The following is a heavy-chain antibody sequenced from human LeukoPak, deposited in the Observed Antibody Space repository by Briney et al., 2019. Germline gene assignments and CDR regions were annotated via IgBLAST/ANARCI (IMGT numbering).Heavy chain of an antibody. D-gene: IGHD1-26*01. Sequence: GASVKVSCKASGNTFTNNGISWVRQAPGQGLEWMGIINPSGGSTSYAQKFQGRVTMTRDMSTSTVYMELSSLRSEDTAVYYCARSSGSYYENYFDYWGQGTLVTVSS. CDR2: INPSGGST. J-gene: IGHJ4*02. CDR1: GNTFTNNG. CDR3: ARSSGSYYENYFDY. V-gene: IGHV1-46*01.